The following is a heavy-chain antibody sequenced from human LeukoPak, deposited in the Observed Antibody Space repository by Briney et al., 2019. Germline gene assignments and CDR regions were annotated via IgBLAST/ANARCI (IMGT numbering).Heavy chain of an antibody. CDR2: IIPTFGTA. CDR3: AREWELLHYFDY. CDR1: GGTFSSYA. J-gene: IGHJ4*02. Sequence: ASVKVSCKASGGTFSSYAISWVRQAPGQGLEWMGRIIPTFGTANYAQKFQGRVTITTDESTSTAYMELSSLRSEDTAVYYCAREWELLHYFDYWGQGTLVTVSS. V-gene: IGHV1-69*05. D-gene: IGHD1-26*01.